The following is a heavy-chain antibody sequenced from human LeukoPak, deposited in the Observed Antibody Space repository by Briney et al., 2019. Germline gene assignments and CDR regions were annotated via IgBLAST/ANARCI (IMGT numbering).Heavy chain of an antibody. CDR2: IYYSGST. CDR3: ARWGVLSHGWYEGYYFDY. Sequence: KPSETLSLICTVSGGSFSSYFWSWIRQPPGKGLEWIGYIYYSGSTNYNPSLKSRVTISLDTSKNQFSLKLNSVTAADTAVYYCARWGVLSHGWYEGYYFDYWGQGTLVTVSS. J-gene: IGHJ4*02. V-gene: IGHV4-59*01. CDR1: GGSFSSYF. D-gene: IGHD6-19*01.